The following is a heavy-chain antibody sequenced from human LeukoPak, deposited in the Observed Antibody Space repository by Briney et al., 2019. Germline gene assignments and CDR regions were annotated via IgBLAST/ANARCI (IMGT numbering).Heavy chain of an antibody. D-gene: IGHD6-13*01. CDR3: ARDQGSLTRSWYTGY. J-gene: IGHJ4*02. CDR1: GYTFTGYH. CDR2: INPYSGDT. Sequence: WASVKVSCKASGYTFTGYHIHWVRQAPGQGLECMGRINPYSGDTNFAQKFQGRVTMTRGTSITTAYMDLSSLTPDDTAVYFCARDQGSLTRSWYTGYWGQGTQVTVSS. V-gene: IGHV1-2*06.